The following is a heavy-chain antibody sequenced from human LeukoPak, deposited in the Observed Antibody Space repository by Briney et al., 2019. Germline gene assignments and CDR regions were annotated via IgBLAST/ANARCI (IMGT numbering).Heavy chain of an antibody. Sequence: GGSLRLSCAASGVTFNNYAMTWVRQAPGKGLEWVSSISDGGSDTYYAGSVKGRFTVSRDNSKNTLYMQMNSLRAEDTAVYYCAKRVSYSNSAAYFDYWGQGTLVTVSS. CDR1: GVTFNNYA. J-gene: IGHJ4*02. V-gene: IGHV3-23*01. D-gene: IGHD6-6*01. CDR2: ISDGGSDT. CDR3: AKRVSYSNSAAYFDY.